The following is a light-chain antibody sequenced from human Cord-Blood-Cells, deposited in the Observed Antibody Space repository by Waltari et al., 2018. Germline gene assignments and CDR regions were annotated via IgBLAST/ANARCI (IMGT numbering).Light chain of an antibody. V-gene: IGKV3-20*01. CDR1: QRVSSSY. Sequence: ESVLTQSPGTLSLSPGERATLSCRASQRVSSSYLAWYQQKPGQAPRLLIYVASSRATGIPDRFSGSGSGTDFNLTISRLEPEDFAVYYCQQYGSSPYTFGQGTKLEIK. CDR3: QQYGSSPYT. J-gene: IGKJ2*01. CDR2: VAS.